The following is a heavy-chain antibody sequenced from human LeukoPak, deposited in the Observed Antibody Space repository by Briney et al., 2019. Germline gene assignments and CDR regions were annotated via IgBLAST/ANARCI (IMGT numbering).Heavy chain of an antibody. CDR2: INTDGSST. V-gene: IGHV3-74*01. D-gene: IGHD3-3*01. CDR3: AREEDYDFWSGYYTNDAFDI. J-gene: IGHJ3*02. Sequence: GGSLRLSCAASGFTFSSYWMHWVRQAPGKGLVWVSRINTDGSSTSYADSVKGRFTISRDNAKNTLYLQMNSLRAEDTAVYYCAREEDYDFWSGYYTNDAFDIWGQGTMVTVSS. CDR1: GFTFSSYW.